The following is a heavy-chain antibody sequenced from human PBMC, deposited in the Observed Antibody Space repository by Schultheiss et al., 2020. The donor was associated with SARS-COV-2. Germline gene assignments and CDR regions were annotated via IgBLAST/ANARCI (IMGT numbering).Heavy chain of an antibody. V-gene: IGHV4-34*01. D-gene: IGHD6-19*01. CDR3: ARSYSSGWYSDYFDY. J-gene: IGHJ4*02. Sequence: SETLSLTCAVYGGSFSGYYWSWIRQPPGKGLEWIGSIYHSGSTYYNPSLKSRVTISVDTSKNQFSLKLSSVTAADTAVYYCARSYSSGWYSDYFDYWGQGTLVTVSS. CDR2: IYHSGST. CDR1: GGSFSGYY.